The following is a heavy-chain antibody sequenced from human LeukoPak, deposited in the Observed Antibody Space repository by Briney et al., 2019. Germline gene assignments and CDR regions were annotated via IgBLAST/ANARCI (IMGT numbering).Heavy chain of an antibody. CDR3: ARMFISGSYFDY. J-gene: IGHJ4*02. CDR2: INPNSGGT. CDR1: GYTFTGYY. V-gene: IGHV1-2*02. D-gene: IGHD1-26*01. Sequence: GASVKVSCKASGYTFTGYYMHWVRQAPGQGLEWMGWINPNSGGTNYAQKFQGRVTMTRDTSISTAYMELSRLRSDDTALYYCARMFISGSYFDYWGQGTLVTVSS.